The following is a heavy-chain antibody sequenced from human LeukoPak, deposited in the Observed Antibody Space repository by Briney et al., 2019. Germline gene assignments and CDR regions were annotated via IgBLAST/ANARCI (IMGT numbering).Heavy chain of an antibody. CDR2: IYTSGST. J-gene: IGHJ4*02. Sequence: GSLRLSCAASGFTVSSNYMSWVRQAPGKGLEWVSVIYTSGSTSYADSVKGRFTVSRDNSKNTLYLQMNSLRAEDTAAYYCASQVWGYSYGYVHYWGQGTLVTVSS. V-gene: IGHV3-53*01. D-gene: IGHD5-18*01. CDR1: GFTVSSNY. CDR3: ASQVWGYSYGYVHY.